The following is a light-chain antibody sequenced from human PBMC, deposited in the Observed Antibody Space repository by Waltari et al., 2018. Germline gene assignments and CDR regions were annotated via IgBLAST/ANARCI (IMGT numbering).Light chain of an antibody. J-gene: IGLJ2*01. CDR1: SSDVGGYNF. CDR2: EVN. V-gene: IGLV2-14*01. CDR3: SSYTRHETGI. Sequence: QSALTQPASVSGSPGQSITISCTGTSSDVGGYNFVSWYQQHPGKVPNLIIYEVNNRPSGVSNRFSGSKSGNTASLTISGLQAEDEADYYCSSYTRHETGIFGGGTKLTVL.